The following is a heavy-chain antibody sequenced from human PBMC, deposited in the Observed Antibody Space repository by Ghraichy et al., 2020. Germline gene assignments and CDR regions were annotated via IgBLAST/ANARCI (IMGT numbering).Heavy chain of an antibody. CDR3: ARGRITMVQGVTHNGRFDY. D-gene: IGHD3-10*01. J-gene: IGHJ4*02. V-gene: IGHV1-2*04. CDR1: GYTFTDYY. CDR2: INPKSGGT. Sequence: ASVKVSCKASGYTFTDYYIHWVRQAPGQGLEWMGWINPKSGGTNYAQKFQGWVTMTRDTSISTAYMELSRLRSDDTAVYYCARGRITMVQGVTHNGRFDYWGQGTLVTVSS.